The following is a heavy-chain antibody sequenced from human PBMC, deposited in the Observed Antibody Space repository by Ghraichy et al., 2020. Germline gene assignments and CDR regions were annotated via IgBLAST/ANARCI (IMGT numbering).Heavy chain of an antibody. J-gene: IGHJ4*02. CDR3: ARDSDVDY. Sequence: GGSLRLSCAASGFTFSRYWMTWVRQAPGKGLEWVANIKQDGSEKYYVDSVKGRFTISRDNAKNSLYLQMNSLRAEDTAVYYCARDSDVDYWGQGTLVTVSS. CDR1: GFTFSRYW. CDR2: IKQDGSEK. V-gene: IGHV3-7*03. D-gene: IGHD3-10*01.